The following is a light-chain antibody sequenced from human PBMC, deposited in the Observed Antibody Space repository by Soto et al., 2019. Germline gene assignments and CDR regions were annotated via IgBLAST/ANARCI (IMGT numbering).Light chain of an antibody. V-gene: IGKV3-15*01. CDR3: QQYTSWPLT. CDR2: GAS. Sequence: EIVLTQSPGTLSLSPGKRATLSCRASESVDFHLAWYQQKPGQAPRLLIYGASTRATGIPARFSGSGSGTEFTLTISSLQSEDFAVYYCQQYTSWPLTFGQGTRLQI. CDR1: ESVDFH. J-gene: IGKJ5*01.